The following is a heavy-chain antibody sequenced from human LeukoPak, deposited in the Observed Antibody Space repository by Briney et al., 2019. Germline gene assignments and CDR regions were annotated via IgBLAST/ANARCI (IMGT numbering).Heavy chain of an antibody. CDR3: SRSLGATASGSDAFDV. V-gene: IGHV3-73*01. CDR1: GFTFSGSA. J-gene: IGHJ3*01. Sequence: GSLRLSCAASGFTFSGSAMHWVRQASGKGVEWVGRIRTKADSYAVSYAASVNARFTFSRDDSKNTAYLQMNSLRTEDTAVYYCSRSLGATASGSDAFDVWGQGTMVTVSS. CDR2: IRTKADSYAV. D-gene: IGHD1-26*01.